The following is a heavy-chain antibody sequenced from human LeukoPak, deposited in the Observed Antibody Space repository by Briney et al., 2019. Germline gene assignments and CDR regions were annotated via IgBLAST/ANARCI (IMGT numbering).Heavy chain of an antibody. CDR3: ARPSPPGDGYNPPDH. CDR1: GFNFDNFA. V-gene: IGHV3-30*04. J-gene: IGHJ4*02. Sequence: PGKSLTLSCVVSGFNFDNFAMHWVRQPLGKGLEWVPVISHDGRTKYYADSMKGRITISRDNSKNTLFLQMNNLRSEDTAVYFCARPSPPGDGYNPPDHWGQGTLVTVSS. CDR2: ISHDGRTK. D-gene: IGHD5-24*01.